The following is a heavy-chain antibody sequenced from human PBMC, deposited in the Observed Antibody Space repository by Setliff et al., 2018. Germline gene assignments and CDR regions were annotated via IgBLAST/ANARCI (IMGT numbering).Heavy chain of an antibody. Sequence: ASVKVSCKASGYTFTNYGITWVRQAPGQGPEWMGWVRPHNGNTAYAQKFQDRVILTTDTSTTTVYMELRSLRSDDTAVYYCARGIYYFDIMGDPWGQGTLVTVSS. D-gene: IGHD3-22*01. CDR1: GYTFTNYG. CDR2: VRPHNGNT. V-gene: IGHV1-18*01. CDR3: ARGIYYFDIMGDP. J-gene: IGHJ5*02.